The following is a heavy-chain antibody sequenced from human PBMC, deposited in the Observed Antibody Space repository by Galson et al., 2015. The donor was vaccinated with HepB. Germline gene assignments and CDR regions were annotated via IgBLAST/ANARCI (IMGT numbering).Heavy chain of an antibody. CDR1: GYTFTSYY. CDR2: INPSGGST. J-gene: IGHJ4*02. CDR3: AREADIVVVVAATPEGFDY. V-gene: IGHV1-46*01. D-gene: IGHD2-15*01. Sequence: SVKVSCKASGYTFTSYYMHWVRQAPGQGLEWMGIINPSGGSTSYAQKFQGRVTMTRDTSTSTVYMELSSLRSEDTAVYYCAREADIVVVVAATPEGFDYWGQGTLVTVSS.